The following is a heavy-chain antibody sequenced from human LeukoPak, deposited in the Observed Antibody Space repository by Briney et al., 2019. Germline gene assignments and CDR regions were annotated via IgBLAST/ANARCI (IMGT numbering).Heavy chain of an antibody. J-gene: IGHJ4*02. CDR1: GFAFGSEA. CDR3: ARGPPGIAPFFHY. Sequence: GGSLRLSCAVSGFAFGSEAMSWVRQSPARGLEWVASISPGGGTTYYADSVKGRFTISRDNAKNSLYLQMNSLRAEDTAIYYCARGPPGIAPFFHYWGQGTLVTVSS. CDR2: ISPGGGTT. V-gene: IGHV3-23*01. D-gene: IGHD6-13*01.